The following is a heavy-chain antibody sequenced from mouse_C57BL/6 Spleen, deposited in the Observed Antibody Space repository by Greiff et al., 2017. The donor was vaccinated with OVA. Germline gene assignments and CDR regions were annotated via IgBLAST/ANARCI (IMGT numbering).Heavy chain of an antibody. V-gene: IGHV1-64*01. D-gene: IGHD2-2*01. CDR1: GYTFTSYW. Sequence: QVQLKQPGAELVKPGASVKLSCKASGYTFTSYWMHWVKQRPGQGLEWIGMIHPNSGSTNYNEKFKSKATLTVDKSSSTAYMQLSSLTSEDSAVYYCAGDYGYGFDYWGQGTTLTVSS. CDR2: IHPNSGST. J-gene: IGHJ2*01. CDR3: AGDYGYGFDY.